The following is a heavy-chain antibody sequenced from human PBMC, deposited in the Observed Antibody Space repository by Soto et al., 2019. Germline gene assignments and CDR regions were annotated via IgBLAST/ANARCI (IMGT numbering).Heavy chain of an antibody. CDR2: INPNSGGT. CDR3: ARVGVPAAIFLPLPPDY. V-gene: IGHV1-2*02. Sequence: QVQLVQSGAEVKKPGASVKVSCKASGYTFTGYYMHWVRQAPGQGLEWMGWINPNSGGTNYAQKFQGRVTMTRDTSISTAYMELSRLRSDDTAVYYCARVGVPAAIFLPLPPDYSGQGTLVTVSS. D-gene: IGHD2-2*02. CDR1: GYTFTGYY. J-gene: IGHJ4*02.